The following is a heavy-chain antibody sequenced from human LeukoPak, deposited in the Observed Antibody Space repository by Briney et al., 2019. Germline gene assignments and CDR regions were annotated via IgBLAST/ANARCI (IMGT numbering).Heavy chain of an antibody. D-gene: IGHD5-24*01. Sequence: SQTLSLTCTVSCGSISSGSYYWSWIRQPAGKGLEWIGRIYTSGSTNYNPSLKSRVTISVDTSKNQFSLKLSSVTAADTAVYYCARADGYNAFDYWGQGTLVTVSS. CDR1: CGSISSGSYY. V-gene: IGHV4-61*02. CDR3: ARADGYNAFDY. CDR2: IYTSGST. J-gene: IGHJ4*02.